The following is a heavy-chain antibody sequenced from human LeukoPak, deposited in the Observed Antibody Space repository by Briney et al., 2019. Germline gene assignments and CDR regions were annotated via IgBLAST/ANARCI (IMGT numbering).Heavy chain of an antibody. J-gene: IGHJ4*02. D-gene: IGHD1-26*01. CDR1: GFTFSNYA. V-gene: IGHV3-23*01. Sequence: GGSLRLSCAASGFTFSNYAMSWVRQAPGKGLEWVSAISGSASSTYHADSVKGRFTISRDNSKNTLYLQMNSLRGEDTAVYYCAKFDNRIVGAASFNYWGQGTLVTVSS. CDR3: AKFDNRIVGAASFNY. CDR2: ISGSASST.